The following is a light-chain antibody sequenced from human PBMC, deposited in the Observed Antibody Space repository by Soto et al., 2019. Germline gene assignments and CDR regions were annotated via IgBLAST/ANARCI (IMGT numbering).Light chain of an antibody. J-gene: IGKJ5*01. CDR3: QQSYSTPIT. CDR2: GAS. V-gene: IGKV3-15*01. Sequence: EIVMTQFPATLCVSSGEGATASCRASQSVSSDLAWYHQKPGQAPRLLIYGASTRATGIPARFSGSGSGTEFTLTISSLQPDDFATYYCQQSYSTPITCGQGTQREIK. CDR1: QSVSSD.